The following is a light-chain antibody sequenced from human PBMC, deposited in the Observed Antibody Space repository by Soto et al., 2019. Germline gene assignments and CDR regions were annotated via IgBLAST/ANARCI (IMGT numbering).Light chain of an antibody. Sequence: QSVLTQPRSVSGSPGQSVAISCTRTSSDVGGYNYVSWYQQHPGKAPKLMIYDVNKRPSGVPDRFSGSKSGNTASLTISGLQAEDEADYYCCSFAGDPYVFGTGTRSPS. J-gene: IGLJ1*01. V-gene: IGLV2-11*01. CDR1: SSDVGGYNY. CDR2: DVN. CDR3: CSFAGDPYV.